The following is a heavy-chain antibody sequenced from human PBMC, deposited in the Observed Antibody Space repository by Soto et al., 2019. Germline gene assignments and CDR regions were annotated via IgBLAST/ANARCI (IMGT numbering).Heavy chain of an antibody. Sequence: EVQLLESGGGLVQPGGSLRLSCAASGFTFSSYAMSWVRQAPGKGLEWVSAISGSGGSTYYADSVKGRFTISRDNSTNTLYLQMNSLRAEDTAVYYCAKDMGFYGDYEWGFDPWGQGTLVTVSS. D-gene: IGHD4-17*01. J-gene: IGHJ5*02. CDR1: GFTFSSYA. CDR2: ISGSGGST. CDR3: AKDMGFYGDYEWGFDP. V-gene: IGHV3-23*01.